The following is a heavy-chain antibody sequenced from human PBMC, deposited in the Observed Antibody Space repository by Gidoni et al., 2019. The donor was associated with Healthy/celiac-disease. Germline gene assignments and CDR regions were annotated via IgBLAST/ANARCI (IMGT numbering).Heavy chain of an antibody. Sequence: QVQLQQSGPGLVQPSQTLSLTCAISGDSVSSNSAAWDWLRQSPSRGLEWLGRTYYSSKLYNDYAVSVKSRITINPDTSKNQFSLQLNSVTPEDTAVYYCAREPYNGYSSGWSGRRGWFDPWGQGTLVTVSS. J-gene: IGHJ5*02. CDR1: GDSVSSNSAA. CDR2: TYYSSKLYN. D-gene: IGHD6-19*01. CDR3: AREPYNGYSSGWSGRRGWFDP. V-gene: IGHV6-1*01.